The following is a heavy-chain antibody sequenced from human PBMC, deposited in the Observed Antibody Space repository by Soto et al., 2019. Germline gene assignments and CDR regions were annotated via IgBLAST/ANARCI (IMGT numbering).Heavy chain of an antibody. CDR1: GYTFTSYG. V-gene: IGHV1-18*01. D-gene: IGHD2-2*02. CDR2: LSAYNGNT. CDR3: ARLFQLLYPRNYYYMDV. J-gene: IGHJ6*03. Sequence: QVQLVQSGAEVKKPGASVKVSCKASGYTFTSYGISWVRQAPGQGLEWMGWLSAYNGNTNDAQKLQGRVTMTTDTSTSTAYMELRSLRSDDTAVYYCARLFQLLYPRNYYYMDVWGKGTTVTVSS.